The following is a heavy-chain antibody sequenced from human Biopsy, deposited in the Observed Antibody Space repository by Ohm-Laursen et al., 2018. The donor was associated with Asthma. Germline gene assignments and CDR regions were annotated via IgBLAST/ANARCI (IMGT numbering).Heavy chain of an antibody. CDR1: GFTFRNFG. J-gene: IGHJ4*02. CDR3: VRWRSGYPDHYSDF. V-gene: IGHV3-30*03. CDR2: ISSDVRE. D-gene: IGHD2-21*01. Sequence: SFRLSCAASGFTFRNFGMHWVRQAPGKGLEWVALISSDVREWYADSVKGRFTISRDNSKNTLDLQMNSLRGDDTAVYYCVRWRSGYPDHYSDFWGLGTLVTVSS.